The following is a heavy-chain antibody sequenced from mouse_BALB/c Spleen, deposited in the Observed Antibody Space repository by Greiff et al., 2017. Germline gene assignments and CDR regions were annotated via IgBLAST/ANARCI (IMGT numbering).Heavy chain of an antibody. Sequence: DVKLQESGGGLVQPGGSRKLSCAASGFTFSSFGMHWVRQAPEKGLEWVAYISSGSSTIYYADTVKGRFTISRDNPKNTLFLQMTSLRSEDTAMYYCARREFDYWGQGTTRTVSS. V-gene: IGHV5-17*02. CDR3: ARREFDY. J-gene: IGHJ2*01. CDR2: ISSGSSTI. CDR1: GFTFSSFG.